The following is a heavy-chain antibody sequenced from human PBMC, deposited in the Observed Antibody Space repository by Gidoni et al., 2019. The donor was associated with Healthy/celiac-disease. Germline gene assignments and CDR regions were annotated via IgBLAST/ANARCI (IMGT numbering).Heavy chain of an antibody. J-gene: IGHJ1*01. V-gene: IGHV1-69*01. CDR1: GGTFSSYA. Sequence: QVQLVQAGAEVEKPGSSVKVSCKASGGTFSSYAISWVRRAPGQGLEWMGGIIPIFGTANYAQKFQGRVTITADESTSTAYMELSSLRSEDTAVYYCASFVVVTATQYFQHWGQVTLVTVSS. CDR2: IIPIFGTA. CDR3: ASFVVVTATQYFQH. D-gene: IGHD2-21*02.